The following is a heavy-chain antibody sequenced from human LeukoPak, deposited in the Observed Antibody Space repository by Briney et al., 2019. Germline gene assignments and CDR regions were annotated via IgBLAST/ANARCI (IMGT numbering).Heavy chain of an antibody. D-gene: IGHD3-10*01. CDR1: GGSFSGYY. CDR3: ARLKFYYGSGSPIVD. J-gene: IGHJ4*02. CDR2: IDHSGST. V-gene: IGHV4-34*01. Sequence: PSETLSLTCAVYGGSFSGYYWSWIRQPPGKGLEWIGEIDHSGSTNYNPSLKSRVTMSVDTSKNQFSLKLSSVTAADTAVYYCARLKFYYGSGSPIVDWGQGTLVTVSS.